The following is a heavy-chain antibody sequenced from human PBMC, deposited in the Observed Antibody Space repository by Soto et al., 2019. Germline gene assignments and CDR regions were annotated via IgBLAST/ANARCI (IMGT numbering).Heavy chain of an antibody. CDR1: GGSFSGYY. D-gene: IGHD3-3*01. Sequence: NPSGTLSLTCAVYGGSFSGYYWSWIRQPPGKGLEWIGEINHSGSTNYNPSLKSRVTISVDTSKNQFSLKLSSETAADTAVYYCARGPSNDFWSGYYSLGAGYYYYGMDVWGQGTTVTVSS. CDR2: INHSGST. CDR3: ARGPSNDFWSGYYSLGAGYYYYGMDV. V-gene: IGHV4-34*01. J-gene: IGHJ6*02.